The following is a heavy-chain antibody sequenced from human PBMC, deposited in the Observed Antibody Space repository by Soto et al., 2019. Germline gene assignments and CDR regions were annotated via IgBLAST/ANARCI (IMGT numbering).Heavy chain of an antibody. CDR1: GYTFTGYY. J-gene: IGHJ6*02. Sequence: ASVKVSCKASGYTFTGYYMHWVRQAPGQGLEWMGWINPNSGGTNYAQKFQGRVTMTRDTSISTAYMELSRLRSGDTAVYYCARDLAIDYYYGMDVWGQGTTVTVSS. D-gene: IGHD2-21*01. CDR2: INPNSGGT. V-gene: IGHV1-2*02. CDR3: ARDLAIDYYYGMDV.